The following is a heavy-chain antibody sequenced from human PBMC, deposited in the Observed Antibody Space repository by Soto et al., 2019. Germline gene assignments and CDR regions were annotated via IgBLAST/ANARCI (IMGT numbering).Heavy chain of an antibody. V-gene: IGHV4-31*03. CDR3: ACHDSEGMDV. CDR1: GGSISSGGYY. CDR2: IYYSGST. J-gene: IGHJ6*02. Sequence: QVQLQESGPGLVKPSRTLSLTCTVSGGSISSGGYYWSWIRQHPGEGLEWIGYIYYSGSTYYNPSLNSRLTILMDTSKNHFSLKLTSVTAADTAVYYCACHDSEGMDVWGQGTTVTVSS. D-gene: IGHD2-15*01.